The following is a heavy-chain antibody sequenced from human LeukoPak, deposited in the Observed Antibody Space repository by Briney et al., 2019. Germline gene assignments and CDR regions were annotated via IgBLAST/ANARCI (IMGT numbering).Heavy chain of an antibody. CDR1: GFTFSSYW. V-gene: IGHV3-7*03. CDR3: AREWGYCSSTSCSYGMDV. J-gene: IGHJ6*04. Sequence: GGSLRLSCAASGFTFSSYWMSWVRQAPGKGLEWVANIKQDGSEKYYVDSVKGRFTSSRDNAKNSLYLQMNSLRAEDTAVYYCAREWGYCSSTSCSYGMDVWGKGTTVTVSS. D-gene: IGHD2-2*01. CDR2: IKQDGSEK.